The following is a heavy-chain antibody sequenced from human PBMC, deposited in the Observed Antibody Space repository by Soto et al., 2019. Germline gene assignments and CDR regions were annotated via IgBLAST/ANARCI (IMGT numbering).Heavy chain of an antibody. D-gene: IGHD3-22*01. CDR2: IYYSGST. Sequence: SETLSLTCTVSGGSISSSSYYWGWIRQPPGKGLEWFGSIYYSGSTYYNPSLKSRVTISVDTSKNQFSLKLSSVTAADTAVYYCARLSFGYYYDSSGYRTTMGAFDIWGQGTMVTVSS. CDR1: GGSISSSSYY. J-gene: IGHJ3*02. V-gene: IGHV4-39*01. CDR3: ARLSFGYYYDSSGYRTTMGAFDI.